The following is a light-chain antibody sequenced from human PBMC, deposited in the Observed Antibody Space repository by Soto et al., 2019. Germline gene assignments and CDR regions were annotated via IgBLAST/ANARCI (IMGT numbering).Light chain of an antibody. Sequence: EIVLTQSPGTLSLSPGERATLSCRASQSVGSSLSWDQQKPGQAPRLLFDGASNRATAIPDRFSGSGFGTDFTLTIPRLEPEDFAVYYCQQYGDSPQTFGPGTKVDIK. CDR2: GAS. V-gene: IGKV3-20*01. CDR1: QSVGSS. J-gene: IGKJ1*01. CDR3: QQYGDSPQT.